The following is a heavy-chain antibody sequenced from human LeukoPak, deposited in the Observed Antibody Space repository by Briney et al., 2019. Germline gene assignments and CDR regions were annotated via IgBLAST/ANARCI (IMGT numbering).Heavy chain of an antibody. V-gene: IGHV3-9*03. CDR1: GFTFYDYA. Sequence: GRSLRLSCAASGFTFYDYAMHWVRQVPGKGLEWVSSISWNSGNIGYADSVKGRFTISRDNAKNSLYLQMNSLRDEDMALYYCAKAATTTYGRGVGYYFDYWGQGMLVTVSS. D-gene: IGHD1-26*01. J-gene: IGHJ4*02. CDR2: ISWNSGNI. CDR3: AKAATTTYGRGVGYYFDY.